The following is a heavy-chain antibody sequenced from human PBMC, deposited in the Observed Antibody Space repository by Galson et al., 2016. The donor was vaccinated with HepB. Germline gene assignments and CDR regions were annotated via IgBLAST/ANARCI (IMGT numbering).Heavy chain of an antibody. J-gene: IGHJ6*02. CDR1: GFTFSNYD. D-gene: IGHD1-26*01. CDR3: ARGLRAGYYWSFDV. V-gene: IGHV3-13*01. Sequence: SLRLSCAASGFTFSNYDMHWVRQRMGKGLEWVSGYVVAGNTYYADSVKGRFTISREDGENSLYLQMNSLRAGDTAVYHCARGLRAGYYWSFDVWGQGTTVTVSS. CDR2: YVVAGNT.